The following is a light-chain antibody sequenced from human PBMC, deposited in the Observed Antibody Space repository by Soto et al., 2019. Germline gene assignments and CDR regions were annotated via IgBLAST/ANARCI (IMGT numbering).Light chain of an antibody. CDR3: QQYNNWPPCT. Sequence: EIVMTQSPATLSVSPGERVTLSCRASQSVSRSLAWYQQKPGQAPRLLIYGASTRATGIPARFSGSGSGTEFTLTISSLQSEDFAVYYCQQYNNWPPCTFGHGTKVDSK. CDR2: GAS. CDR1: QSVSRS. J-gene: IGKJ3*01. V-gene: IGKV3-15*01.